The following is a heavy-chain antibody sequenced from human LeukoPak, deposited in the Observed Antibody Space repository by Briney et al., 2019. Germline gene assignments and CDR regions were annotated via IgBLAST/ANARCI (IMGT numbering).Heavy chain of an antibody. CDR3: ASRHGDYSADAFDI. V-gene: IGHV3-23*01. J-gene: IGHJ3*02. CDR1: GFTFSNYA. D-gene: IGHD4-17*01. Sequence: PGGSLRLSCAASGFTFSNYAMSWVRQAPGKGLEWVSAISGTGGNTYYADSVKGRFTISRHNSKNTLYLQMNSLRAEDTAVYYCASRHGDYSADAFDIWGQGTMVTVSS. CDR2: ISGTGGNT.